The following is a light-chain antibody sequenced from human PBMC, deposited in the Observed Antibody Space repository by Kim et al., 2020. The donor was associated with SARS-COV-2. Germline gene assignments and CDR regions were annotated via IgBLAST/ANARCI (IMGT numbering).Light chain of an antibody. J-gene: IGKJ1*01. CDR3: QLYNNVPPWT. V-gene: IGKV1-33*01. CDR2: DAS. Sequence: DIQMTQSPSSLSASVGDRVTITCQASQDIKNQLNWYQQKLGKAPKLLIYDASNLETGVPSRFGGSGSGTNFSLIISSLQPEDFAMYYCQLYNNVPPWTFGQGTKVDIK. CDR1: QDIKNQ.